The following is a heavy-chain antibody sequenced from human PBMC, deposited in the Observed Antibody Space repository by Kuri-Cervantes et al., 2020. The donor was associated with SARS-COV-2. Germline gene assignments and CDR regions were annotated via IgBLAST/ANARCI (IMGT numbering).Heavy chain of an antibody. CDR1: GFTFSSYW. CDR3: ASAPRWGEFDY. D-gene: IGHD4-23*01. J-gene: IGHJ4*02. CDR2: IKQDGSEK. V-gene: IGHV3-7*03. Sequence: GESLKISCAASGFTFSSYWMSWVRQAPGKGLEWVANIKQDGSEKYYVDSVKGRFTISRDNAKNSLYLQMNSLRAEDTAVYYCASAPRWGEFDYWGQGTLVTVSS.